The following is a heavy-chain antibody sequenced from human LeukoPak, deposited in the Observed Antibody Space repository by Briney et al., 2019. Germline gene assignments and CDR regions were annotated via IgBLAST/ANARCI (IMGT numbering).Heavy chain of an antibody. J-gene: IGHJ4*02. Sequence: SETLSLTCTVSGGSISSGSFYWGWIRQPPGKGLEWIGSIYYSGSTYYNPSLKSRVTVSVDTSENQFSLKLTSVTAADTAVYFCARDKTFEVVNFFDSWGQGILVTVSS. CDR1: GGSISSGSFY. CDR2: IYYSGST. D-gene: IGHD3-3*01. V-gene: IGHV4-39*07. CDR3: ARDKTFEVVNFFDS.